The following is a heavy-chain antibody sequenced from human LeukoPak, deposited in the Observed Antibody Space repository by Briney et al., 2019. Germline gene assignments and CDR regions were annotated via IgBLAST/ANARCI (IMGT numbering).Heavy chain of an antibody. J-gene: IGHJ3*02. CDR1: GYTFTGYY. Sequence: ASVKVSCKASGYTFTGYYMHWVRQAPGQGLEWMGWINPNSGGTNYAQKFQGRVTMTRDTSISTAYMELSRLRSDDTAVYYCAREGLLWFGDGAFDIWGQGTMVTVSS. D-gene: IGHD3-10*01. CDR3: AREGLLWFGDGAFDI. V-gene: IGHV1-2*02. CDR2: INPNSGGT.